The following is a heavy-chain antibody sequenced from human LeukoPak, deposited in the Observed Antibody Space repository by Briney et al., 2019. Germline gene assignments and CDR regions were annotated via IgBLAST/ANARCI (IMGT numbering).Heavy chain of an antibody. CDR1: GFTFSSYS. J-gene: IGHJ3*02. CDR2: ISSSSSCI. Sequence: GGSLRLSCAASGFTFSSYSMNWVRQAPGKGLEWVSSISSSSSCIYYADSVKGRFTISRDNAKNSLYLQMNSLRAEDTAVYYCARDGDCSSTSCPTAGPNNDAFDIWGQGTMVTVSS. D-gene: IGHD2-2*01. V-gene: IGHV3-21*01. CDR3: ARDGDCSSTSCPTAGPNNDAFDI.